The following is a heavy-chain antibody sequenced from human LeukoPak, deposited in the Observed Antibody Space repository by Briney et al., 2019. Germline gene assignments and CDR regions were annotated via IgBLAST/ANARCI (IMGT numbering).Heavy chain of an antibody. CDR3: AKVGGPMVRGVITHY. J-gene: IGHJ4*02. CDR1: GFTFSSYW. Sequence: GGSLRLSCAASGFTFSSYWMSWVRQAPGKGLEWVANIKQDGSEKYYVDSVKGRFTISRDNSKNTLYLQMNSLRAEDTAVYYCAKVGGPMVRGVITHYWGQGTLVTVSS. CDR2: IKQDGSEK. D-gene: IGHD3-10*01. V-gene: IGHV3-7*01.